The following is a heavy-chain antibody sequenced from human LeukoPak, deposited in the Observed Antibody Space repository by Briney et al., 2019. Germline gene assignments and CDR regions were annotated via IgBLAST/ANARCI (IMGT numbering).Heavy chain of an antibody. CDR2: IRYDGSNK. CDR1: GLTFSSYG. J-gene: IGHJ4*02. Sequence: GGSLRLSCAASGLTFSSYGMHWVRQAPGKGLEWVAFIRYDGSNKYYADSVKGRFTISRDNSKNTLYLQMNSLRAEDTAVYYCARSWTDIVVVPAAVVYWCQGTLVTVSS. D-gene: IGHD2-2*01. CDR3: ARSWTDIVVVPAAVVY. V-gene: IGHV3-30*02.